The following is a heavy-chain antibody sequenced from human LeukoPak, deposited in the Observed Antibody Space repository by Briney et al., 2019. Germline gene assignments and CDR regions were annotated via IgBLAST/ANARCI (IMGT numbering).Heavy chain of an antibody. Sequence: GGSLRLSCAASGFSFSSFSMNWVRQAPGKGLEWVANIKQDGSEKYYVDSVKGRFTISRDNAKNSLYLQMNSLRAEDTAVYYCARRDSDYDFWSGYYWFDYWGQGTLVTVSS. J-gene: IGHJ4*02. D-gene: IGHD3-3*01. CDR1: GFSFSSFS. V-gene: IGHV3-7*01. CDR3: ARRDSDYDFWSGYYWFDY. CDR2: IKQDGSEK.